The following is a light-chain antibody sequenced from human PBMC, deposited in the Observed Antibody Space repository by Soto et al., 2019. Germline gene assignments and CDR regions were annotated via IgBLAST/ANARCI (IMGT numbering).Light chain of an antibody. Sequence: DIVMTQSPDSLAVSLGERATIKCKSSQSVLHSSYNKNYLAWYQQNPVQPPKLLIYWAYTRESGVPDLFSGIGSLTDFIIIIRILRAEDVAVFKRKVYHSTSPTFGGGTKEHIK. J-gene: IGKJ4*01. CDR3: KVYHSTSPT. V-gene: IGKV4-1*01. CDR1: QSVLHSSYNKNY. CDR2: WAY.